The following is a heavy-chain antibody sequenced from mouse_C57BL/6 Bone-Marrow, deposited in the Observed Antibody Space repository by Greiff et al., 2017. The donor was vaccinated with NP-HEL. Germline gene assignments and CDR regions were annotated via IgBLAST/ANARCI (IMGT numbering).Heavy chain of an antibody. D-gene: IGHD1-2*01. CDR3: ARDYYGPYYAMDY. CDR1: GFTFSDYY. V-gene: IGHV5-16*01. Sequence: EVKLMESEGGLVQPGSSMKLSCTASGFTFSDYYMAWVRQVPEKGLEWVANINYDGSSTYYLDSLKSRFIISRDNAKNILYLQMSSLKSEDTATYYCARDYYGPYYAMDYWGQGTSVTVSS. J-gene: IGHJ4*01. CDR2: INYDGSST.